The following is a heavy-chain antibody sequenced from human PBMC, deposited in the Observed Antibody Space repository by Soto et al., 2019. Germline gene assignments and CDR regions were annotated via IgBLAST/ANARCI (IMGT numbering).Heavy chain of an antibody. CDR1: GGSISSGDYS. CDR3: TRSTAMATNFDY. CDR2: IYHSGST. D-gene: IGHD5-18*01. Sequence: TLSLTCAVSGGSISSGDYSWSWIRQPPGKGLEWIGYIYHSGSTYYNPSLKSRVTISVDRSKNQFSLKLTSLTAADTAVYYCTRSTAMATNFDYRGQGTLVTVSS. J-gene: IGHJ4*02. V-gene: IGHV4-30-2*01.